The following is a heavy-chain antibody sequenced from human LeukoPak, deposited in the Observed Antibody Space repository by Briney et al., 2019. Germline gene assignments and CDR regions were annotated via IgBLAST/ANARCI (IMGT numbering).Heavy chain of an antibody. CDR2: INQDGSVK. CDR1: GFTFSDYW. V-gene: IGHV3-7*01. CDR3: ARDLSPGEAGRYYYDALDI. Sequence: GGSLRLSCAVSGFTFSDYWMTWVRQTPGQGLEWVANINQDGSVKYYLDSGKGRFTISRANAKNSLYLQMNTLRAADTAVYFCARDLSPGEAGRYYYDALDIWGQGTMVTVSS. J-gene: IGHJ3*02. D-gene: IGHD3-22*01.